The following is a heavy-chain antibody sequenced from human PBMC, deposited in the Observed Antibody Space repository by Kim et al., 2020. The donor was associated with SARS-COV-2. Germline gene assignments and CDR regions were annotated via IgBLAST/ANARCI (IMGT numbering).Heavy chain of an antibody. CDR2: ISSNGGST. CDR1: GFTFSSYA. V-gene: IGHV3-64D*09. J-gene: IGHJ6*02. CDR3: VKDPRISGENWNDGFWAYYYGMDV. D-gene: IGHD1-1*01. Sequence: GGSLRLSCSASGFTFSSYAMHWVRQAPGKGLEYVSAISSNGGSTYYADSVKGRFTISRDNSKNTLYLQMSSLRAEDTAVYYCVKDPRISGENWNDGFWAYYYGMDVWGQGTTVTVSS.